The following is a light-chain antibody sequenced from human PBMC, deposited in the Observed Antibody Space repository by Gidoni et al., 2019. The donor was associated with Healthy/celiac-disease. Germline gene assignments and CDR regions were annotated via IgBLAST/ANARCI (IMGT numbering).Light chain of an antibody. V-gene: IGKV3-20*01. CDR1: QSVSSSY. CDR2: GAS. Sequence: DIVLTQSPGTLSLSPGERATLSCSASQSVSSSYLAWYQQKHGQAPRLLIHGASSRATGIPDRLSGSGSGTDFTLTISRLEPEDFAVYYCQQYGSSPQTFGQGTKVEIK. J-gene: IGKJ1*01. CDR3: QQYGSSPQT.